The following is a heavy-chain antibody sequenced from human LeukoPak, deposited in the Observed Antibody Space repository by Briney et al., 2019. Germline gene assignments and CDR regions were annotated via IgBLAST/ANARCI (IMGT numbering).Heavy chain of an antibody. CDR3: ASGGPSGSCYNVYNWFDP. J-gene: IGHJ5*02. V-gene: IGHV4-34*01. CDR1: GGSFSGYY. D-gene: IGHD3-10*01. Sequence: SETLSLTCAVYGGSFSGYYWSWIRQPPGKGLEWIGEINHSGSTNYNPSLKSRVTISVDTSKNQFSLKLSSVTAADTAVYYCASGGPSGSCYNVYNWFDPWGQGTLVTVSS. CDR2: INHSGST.